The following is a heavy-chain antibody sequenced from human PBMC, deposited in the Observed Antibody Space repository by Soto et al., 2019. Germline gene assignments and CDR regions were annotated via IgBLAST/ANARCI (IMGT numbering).Heavy chain of an antibody. J-gene: IGHJ5*02. V-gene: IGHV1-3*01. Sequence: QVQLVQSGAEVKKPGASVKVSCKASGYTFTSYAMHWVRQAPGQRLEWMGWINAGNGNTKNSQKCQGTVTITRDTSASTAYMELSSLGYEDTAVYYCARRPRPAWWFDLWGQGTLVTVSS. CDR2: INAGNGNT. CDR1: GYTFTSYA. CDR3: ARRPRPAWWFDL.